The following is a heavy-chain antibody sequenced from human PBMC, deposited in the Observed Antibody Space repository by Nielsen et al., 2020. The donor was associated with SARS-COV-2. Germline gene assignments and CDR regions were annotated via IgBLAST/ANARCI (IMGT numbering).Heavy chain of an antibody. Sequence: GESLKISCAASGFTFSSYDMHWVRQATGKGLEWVSAIGTAGDTYYPGSVKGRFTISRENAKNSLYLQMNSLRAEDTAVYYCAGHPYYYYGMDVWGQGTTVTVSS. CDR3: AGHPYYYYGMDV. CDR1: GFTFSSYD. CDR2: IGTAGDT. V-gene: IGHV3-13*04. J-gene: IGHJ6*02.